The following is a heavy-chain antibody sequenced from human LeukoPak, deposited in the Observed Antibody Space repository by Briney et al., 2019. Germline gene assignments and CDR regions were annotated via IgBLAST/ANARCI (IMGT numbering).Heavy chain of an antibody. V-gene: IGHV3-33*01. CDR2: MWYDGSNK. Sequence: PGRSLRLSCAASGFTFSSYGMHWVRQAPGKGLEWVAVMWYDGSNKYYADSVKGRFTISRDNSKNTLYLQMNSLRAEDTAVYYCARDGYQSHNWFDPWGQGTLVTVSS. CDR1: GFTFSSYG. CDR3: ARDGYQSHNWFDP. J-gene: IGHJ5*02. D-gene: IGHD5-12*01.